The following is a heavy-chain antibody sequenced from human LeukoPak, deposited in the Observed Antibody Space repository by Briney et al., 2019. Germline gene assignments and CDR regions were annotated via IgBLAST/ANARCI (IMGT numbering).Heavy chain of an antibody. CDR1: GFTFSSYW. J-gene: IGHJ4*02. V-gene: IGHV3-74*01. CDR3: TTTQPIYCSSTSCYPGDY. D-gene: IGHD2-2*01. CDR2: IASDGSST. Sequence: QTGGSLRLSCAASGFTFSSYWMNWVRQAPGKGLVWVSRIASDGSSTTYADSVKGRFSISRDNAKNTLYLQMNSLRVEDTAVYYCTTTQPIYCSSTSCYPGDYWGQGTLVTVSS.